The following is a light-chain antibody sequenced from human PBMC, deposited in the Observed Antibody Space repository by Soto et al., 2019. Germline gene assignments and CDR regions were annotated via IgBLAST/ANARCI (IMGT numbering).Light chain of an antibody. J-gene: IGKJ1*01. Sequence: PWERSTLSCRASQSLTKNYFAWYQQKPGRALRLLIDGASTRATGIPDRFSGSGSGTDFTLTISSLQPEDFATYYCLLDFSYFWAFGQGTKVDIK. CDR1: QSLTKNY. CDR3: LLDFSYFWA. V-gene: IGKV3D-7*01. CDR2: GAS.